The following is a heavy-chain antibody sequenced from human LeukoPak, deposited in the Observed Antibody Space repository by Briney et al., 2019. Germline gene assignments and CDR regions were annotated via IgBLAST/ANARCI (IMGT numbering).Heavy chain of an antibody. V-gene: IGHV5-51*01. CDR1: GYRFSNFW. CDR2: IYPGDSDT. CDR3: ARRSPFSRDFDY. J-gene: IGHJ4*02. Sequence: GESLKISCKDSGYRFSNFWIGWVRQMPGKGLEWMGIIYPGDSDTRYSPSFQGQVTISADKSISTAYLQWSSLKASDTAMYYCARRSPFSRDFDYWGQGTLVTVSS. D-gene: IGHD6-13*01.